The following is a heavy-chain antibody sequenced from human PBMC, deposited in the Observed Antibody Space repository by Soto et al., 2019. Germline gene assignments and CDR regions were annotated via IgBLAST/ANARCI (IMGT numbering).Heavy chain of an antibody. D-gene: IGHD1-26*01. CDR3: SGSSLMGVPYMDV. CDR1: GYSFTSYW. CDR2: IYPGDSDT. V-gene: IGHV5-51*01. J-gene: IGHJ6*03. Sequence: GESLKISCKGSGYSFTSYWIGWVRQMPGKGLEWMGIIYPGDSDTRYSPSFQGQVTISADESISTAYLQWSSLKASDTAMYYCSGSSLMGVPYMDVWGKGTTVPVSS.